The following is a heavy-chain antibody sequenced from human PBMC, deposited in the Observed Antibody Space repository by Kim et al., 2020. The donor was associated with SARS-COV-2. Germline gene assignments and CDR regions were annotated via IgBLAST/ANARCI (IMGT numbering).Heavy chain of an antibody. V-gene: IGHV3-23*01. Sequence: GGSLRLSCAASGFTFSSYAMSWVRQAPGKGLEWVSAISGSGGSTYYADSVKGRFTISRDNSKNTLYLQMNSLRAEDTAVYYCAKDWRSAFHRVRYGMDVWGQGTTVTVSS. J-gene: IGHJ6*02. CDR1: GFTFSSYA. D-gene: IGHD2-21*02. CDR2: ISGSGGST. CDR3: AKDWRSAFHRVRYGMDV.